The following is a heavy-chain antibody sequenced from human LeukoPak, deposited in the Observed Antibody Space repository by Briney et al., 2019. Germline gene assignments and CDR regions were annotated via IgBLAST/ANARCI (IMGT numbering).Heavy chain of an antibody. V-gene: IGHV3-66*01. Sequence: GGSLRLSCAASGFTVGSNYMSWVRQAPGRGLEWVSVMYSSGTTHYADSVKGRFTISRDNAKNSLYLHLNSLRDEDTAIYYCARDPYNGDYGDFYYYYMDVWGKGTTVTISS. CDR2: MYSSGTT. CDR1: GFTVGSNY. J-gene: IGHJ6*03. D-gene: IGHD3-16*01. CDR3: ARDPYNGDYGDFYYYYMDV.